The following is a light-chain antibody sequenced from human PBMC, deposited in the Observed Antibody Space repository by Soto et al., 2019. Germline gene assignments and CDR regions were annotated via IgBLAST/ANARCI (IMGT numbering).Light chain of an antibody. CDR3: QQYGSSGT. CDR1: QDVSSSY. J-gene: IGKJ1*01. CDR2: GTS. Sequence: EIVLTQSPGTLSLSPGERATLSCRASQDVSSSYLAWYQQKLGQAPRLLMYGTSNRATGIPDRFSGSGSGTDFTLTISRLEAEDFAVYYCQQYGSSGTFGQGNKVDIK. V-gene: IGKV3-20*01.